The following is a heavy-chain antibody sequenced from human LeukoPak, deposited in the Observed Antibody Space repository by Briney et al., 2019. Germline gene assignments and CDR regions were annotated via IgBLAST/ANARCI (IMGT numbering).Heavy chain of an antibody. CDR1: GSTFATYY. Sequence: GASAKVSCKASGSTFATYYMHWVRQAPGHGLEWMGWISGHSGNTNYAQKFQDRATMTTDTSTSTAYMELRSLRFDDTAIYYCARDFAWGSGGAPIDDNWLDPWGQGILVTVSS. V-gene: IGHV1-18*04. J-gene: IGHJ5*02. CDR3: ARDFAWGSGGAPIDDNWLDP. D-gene: IGHD7-27*01. CDR2: ISGHSGNT.